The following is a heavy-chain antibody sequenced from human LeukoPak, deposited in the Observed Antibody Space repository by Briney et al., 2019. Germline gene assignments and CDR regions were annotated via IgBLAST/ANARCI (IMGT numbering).Heavy chain of an antibody. CDR3: AREYSGYDGDAFDM. Sequence: PGGSLRLSCAASGFTFSSYEMNWVRQAPGKGLEWVSYISSSGSTIYYADSVKGRFTISRDNAKNSLYLQMNGLRAEDTAVYYCAREYSGYDGDAFDMWGQGTMVTVSS. J-gene: IGHJ3*02. CDR2: ISSSGSTI. CDR1: GFTFSSYE. D-gene: IGHD5-12*01. V-gene: IGHV3-48*03.